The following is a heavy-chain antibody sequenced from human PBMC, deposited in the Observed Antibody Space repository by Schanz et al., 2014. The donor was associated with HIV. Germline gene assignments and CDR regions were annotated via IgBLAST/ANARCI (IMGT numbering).Heavy chain of an antibody. CDR3: ARAQQVVGDRYNYYAMDV. CDR2: IGTGGDP. V-gene: IGHV3-13*05. Sequence: EVHLVNSGGGLVQPGGSLRLSCVASGFIFSSYDMHWVRQGTGEGPEWVSAIGTGGDPYYSGSVKGRFTISRENANNSLYLQMNNLRAGDTAVYFCARAQQVVGDRYNYYAMDVWGQGTTVTVSS. CDR1: GFIFSSYD. J-gene: IGHJ6*02. D-gene: IGHD6-6*01.